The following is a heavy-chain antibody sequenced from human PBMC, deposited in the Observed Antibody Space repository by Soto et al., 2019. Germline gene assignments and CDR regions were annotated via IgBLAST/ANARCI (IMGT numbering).Heavy chain of an antibody. CDR1: GFTFSSYW. D-gene: IGHD2-15*01. Sequence: EVQLVESGGGLVQPGGSLRLSCAASGFTFSSYWMHWVRQAPGKGLVWVSRINSDGSSTSYADSVKGRFTISRDNAKNTLYLQMNTLRAEDTAVYYCARVSRPVVVVEYWFDPWGQGTLVTVSS. CDR3: ARVSRPVVVVEYWFDP. V-gene: IGHV3-74*01. J-gene: IGHJ5*02. CDR2: INSDGSST.